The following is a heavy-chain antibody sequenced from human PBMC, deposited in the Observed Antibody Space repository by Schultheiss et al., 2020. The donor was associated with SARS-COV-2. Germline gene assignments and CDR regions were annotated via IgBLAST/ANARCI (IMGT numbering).Heavy chain of an antibody. CDR3: ARGWATGTTGWFDP. J-gene: IGHJ5*02. CDR1: GFTFTSSA. Sequence: SVKVSCKASGFTFTSSAMQWVRQARGQRLEWIGWIVVGSGNTNYAQKFQGRITMTTDTSTSTAYMELRSLRSDDTAVYYCARGWATGTTGWFDPWGQGTLVTVSS. D-gene: IGHD1-7*01. CDR2: IVVGSGNT. V-gene: IGHV1-58*02.